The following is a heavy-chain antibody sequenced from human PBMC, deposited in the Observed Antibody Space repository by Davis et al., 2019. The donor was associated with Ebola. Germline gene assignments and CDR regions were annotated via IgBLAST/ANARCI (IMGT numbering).Heavy chain of an antibody. Sequence: GESLKISCAASGFTFSNAWMNWVRQAPGKGLEWVGRIKSKTDGGTTDYAAPVKGRFTISRDDSKNTLYLQMNSLKTEDTAVYYCTADDQGDGYNYVLRWDDAFDIWGQGTMVTVSS. CDR1: GFTFSNAW. CDR2: IKSKTDGGTT. V-gene: IGHV3-15*07. J-gene: IGHJ3*02. CDR3: TADDQGDGYNYVLRWDDAFDI. D-gene: IGHD5-24*01.